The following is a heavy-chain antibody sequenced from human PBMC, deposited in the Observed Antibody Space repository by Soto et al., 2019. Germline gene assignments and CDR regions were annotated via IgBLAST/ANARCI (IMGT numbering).Heavy chain of an antibody. D-gene: IGHD1-1*01. Sequence: GASVKVSCKASGYTFTSYAMHWVRQAPGQRLELMGWINAGNGNTKYSQKFQGRVTITRDTSASTAYMELSSLRSEDTAVYYCARDAVGLERAGYYYYYYMDVWGKGTTVTVSS. V-gene: IGHV1-3*01. CDR2: INAGNGNT. J-gene: IGHJ6*03. CDR1: GYTFTSYA. CDR3: ARDAVGLERAGYYYYYYMDV.